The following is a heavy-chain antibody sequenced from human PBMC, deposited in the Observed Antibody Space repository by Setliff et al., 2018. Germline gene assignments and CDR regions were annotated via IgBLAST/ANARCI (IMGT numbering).Heavy chain of an antibody. CDR1: GGSVNSGYDN. J-gene: IGHJ4*02. CDR2: INRRGST. V-gene: IGHV4-61*10. D-gene: IGHD4-4*01. Sequence: SETLSLTCTVSGGSVNSGYDNWNWLRQPAGKGLEWIGHINRRGSTNFTPSLKSRVTISLDTSKNQFSLNLTSVTAADTAVYYCARDRGSNNPPEDFDYWGLGTLVTVSS. CDR3: ARDRGSNNPPEDFDY.